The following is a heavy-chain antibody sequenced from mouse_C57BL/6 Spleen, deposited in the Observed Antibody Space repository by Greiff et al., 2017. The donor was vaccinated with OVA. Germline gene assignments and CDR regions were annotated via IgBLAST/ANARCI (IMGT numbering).Heavy chain of an antibody. J-gene: IGHJ2*01. CDR2: IDPETGGT. D-gene: IGHD2-2*01. V-gene: IGHV1-15*01. CDR1: GYTFTDYE. Sequence: QVHVKQSGAELVRPGASVTLSCKASGYTFTDYEMHWVKQTPVHGLEWIGAIDPETGGTAYNQKFKGKAILTADKSSSTAYMELRSLTSEDSAVYYCTRKGPMVTVYFDYWGQGTTLTVSS. CDR3: TRKGPMVTVYFDY.